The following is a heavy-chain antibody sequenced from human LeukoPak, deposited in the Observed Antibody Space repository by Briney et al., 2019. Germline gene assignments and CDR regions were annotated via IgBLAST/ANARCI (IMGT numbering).Heavy chain of an antibody. CDR2: VIGSGGRT. Sequence: PGGSLRLSCAASGFTFSSYSMSWVRQAPGKGPEWLAAVIGSGGRTSYADSVKGRFTISRDNSKNTLYLQMNSLRAEDTAVYYCEKPRGVGANWFDPWGQGTLVTVSS. CDR3: EKPRGVGANWFDP. V-gene: IGHV3-23*01. CDR1: GFTFSSYS. J-gene: IGHJ5*02. D-gene: IGHD1-26*01.